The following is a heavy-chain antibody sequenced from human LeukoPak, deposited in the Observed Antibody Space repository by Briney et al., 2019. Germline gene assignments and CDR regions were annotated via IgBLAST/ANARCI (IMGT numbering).Heavy chain of an antibody. CDR3: ASSPTGTYDAFDI. J-gene: IGHJ3*02. CDR1: GGTFSSYA. Sequence: SVKVSCKASGGTFSSYAISWVRQAPGQGLERMGGIIPIFGTANYAQKFQGRVTITADESTSTAYMELSSLRSEDTAVYYCASSPTGTYDAFDIWGQGTMVTVSS. V-gene: IGHV1-69*13. CDR2: IIPIFGTA. D-gene: IGHD1-14*01.